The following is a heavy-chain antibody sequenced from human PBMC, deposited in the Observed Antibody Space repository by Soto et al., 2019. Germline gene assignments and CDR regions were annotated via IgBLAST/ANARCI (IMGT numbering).Heavy chain of an antibody. D-gene: IGHD6-13*01. Sequence: QVRLVQSGAEVKKPGASVKVSCKASGYTLTSYGISWVRQAPGQGLEWMGWISANNGNTNYAQKLQGRVTRTTDTTTNTVYMEVRSLRAHDTAVYYCGRPLQQLAPNIDYCGQGTLVTASS. V-gene: IGHV1-18*01. CDR2: ISANNGNT. CDR1: GYTLTSYG. J-gene: IGHJ4*02. CDR3: GRPLQQLAPNIDY.